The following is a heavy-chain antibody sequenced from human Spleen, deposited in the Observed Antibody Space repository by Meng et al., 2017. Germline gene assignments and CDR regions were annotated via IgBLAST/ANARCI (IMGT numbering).Heavy chain of an antibody. Sequence: GGSLRLSCAASGLTFGSSAIHWVRQAPGKGLEWVAVMSYDGGKEYYGDSVKGRFTISRDNSNNTLYLQMNSLRAEDTAVYYCARIRNRYCSGGSCYHDAFDFWGQGTMVTVSS. V-gene: IGHV3-30*04. D-gene: IGHD2-15*01. CDR3: ARIRNRYCSGGSCYHDAFDF. J-gene: IGHJ3*01. CDR2: MSYDGGKE. CDR1: GLTFGSSA.